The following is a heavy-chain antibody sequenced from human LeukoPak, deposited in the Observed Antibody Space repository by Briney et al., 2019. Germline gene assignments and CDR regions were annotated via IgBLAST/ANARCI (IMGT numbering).Heavy chain of an antibody. D-gene: IGHD3-10*01. V-gene: IGHV4-61*01. CDR2: IYYSGST. J-gene: IGHJ4*02. Sequence: SETLSLTCTVSGGSISSGNHYWSWIRQPPGTGLEWLGYIYYSGSTNYNPSLKSRVTISVDTSKNQFSLKLSSVTAADTAVYYCARVGYGSGSRPFDYWGQGTLVTVSS. CDR1: GGSISSGNHY. CDR3: ARVGYGSGSRPFDY.